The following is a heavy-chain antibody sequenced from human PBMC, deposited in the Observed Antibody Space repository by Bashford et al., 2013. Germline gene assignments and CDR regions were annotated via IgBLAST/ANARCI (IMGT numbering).Heavy chain of an antibody. D-gene: IGHD2/OR15-2a*01. J-gene: IGHJ4*02. V-gene: IGHV4-31*03. CDR1: GGSISIHTDGHF. CDR3: ARGDSSSKVHY. CDR2: ISYSGSA. Sequence: SSETLSLTCTVSGGSISIHTDGHFWSWIRQHPERGLEWIGFISYSGSAHYNPSLKSRVSISADTSSNQFSLKLNSVTAADTAVYYCARGDSSSKVHYWGQGTLVTVSS.